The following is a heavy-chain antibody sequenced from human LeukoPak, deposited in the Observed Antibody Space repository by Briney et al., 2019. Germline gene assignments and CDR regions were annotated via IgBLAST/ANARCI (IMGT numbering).Heavy chain of an antibody. V-gene: IGHV4-59*08. Sequence: SETLSLTCTVSGGSISSYYWSWIRQPPGKGLEWIGYIYYSGSTNYNPSLKSRVTISVDTSKNQFSLKLSSVTAADTAVYYCARSGGYGASGFDYWGQGTLVTVSS. CDR3: ARSGGYGASGFDY. CDR2: IYYSGST. D-gene: IGHD4/OR15-4a*01. CDR1: GGSISSYY. J-gene: IGHJ4*02.